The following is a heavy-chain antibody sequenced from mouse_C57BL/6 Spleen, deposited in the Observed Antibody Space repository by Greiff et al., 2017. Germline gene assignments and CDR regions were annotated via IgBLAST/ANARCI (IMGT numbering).Heavy chain of an antibody. CDR1: GFNIKNTY. D-gene: IGHD1-1*01. V-gene: IGHV14-3*01. CDR2: FVPANGNI. CDR3: ASHYYGSSYETWFAD. Sequence: VQLQQSVAELVRPGASVKLSCTASGFNIKNTYMHWVKQRPEQGLEWIGRFVPANGNIKYAPKLQGKATIAADKSSNTAYLQLSSMTSEDTAIYYCASHYYGSSYETWFADWGQGTLVTVSA. J-gene: IGHJ3*01.